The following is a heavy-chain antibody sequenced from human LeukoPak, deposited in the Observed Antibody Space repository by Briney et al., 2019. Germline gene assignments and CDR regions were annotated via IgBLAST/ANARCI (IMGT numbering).Heavy chain of an antibody. V-gene: IGHV1-8*01. J-gene: IGHJ6*02. Sequence: VASVNVSCKASGYTFTSYDINWVRQATGQGLEWMGWMNPNSGNTGYAQKFQGRVTMTRNTSISTAYMELSSLRSEDTAVYYCARGMIVVVPAAIGRSYYYGMDVWGQGTTVTVSS. CDR2: MNPNSGNT. CDR3: ARGMIVVVPAAIGRSYYYGMDV. CDR1: GYTFTSYD. D-gene: IGHD2-2*01.